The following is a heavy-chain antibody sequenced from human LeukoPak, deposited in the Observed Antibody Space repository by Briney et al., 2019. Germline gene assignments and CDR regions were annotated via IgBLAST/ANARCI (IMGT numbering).Heavy chain of an antibody. Sequence: GGSLRLSCAASGFSSNSYSMNWVRQAPGKGLEWVSFISSSSSYIYYADSVKGRFTISRDNAKNSLYLQMNSLRAEDTAVYYCARDRVVMVRGVIIPALGMDVWGKGTTVTTSS. CDR2: ISSSSSYI. J-gene: IGHJ6*04. CDR3: ARDRVVMVRGVIIPALGMDV. V-gene: IGHV3-21*01. CDR1: GFSSNSYS. D-gene: IGHD3-10*01.